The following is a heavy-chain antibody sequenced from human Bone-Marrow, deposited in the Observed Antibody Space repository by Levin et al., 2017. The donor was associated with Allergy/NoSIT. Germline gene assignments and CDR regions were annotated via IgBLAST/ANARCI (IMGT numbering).Heavy chain of an antibody. CDR2: IHNNGDA. CDR3: ARDRLITFGGIIEDDS. V-gene: IGHV4-39*07. D-gene: IGHD3-16*02. CDR1: GGSMSTTPYY. J-gene: IGHJ5*01. Sequence: PSQTLSLTCTVSGGSMSTTPYYWGWVRQPPGKGLEWIGSIHNNGDAYYNPSLNSRVTMSVDTSKNQFSLNLKSVTAADTAMYFCARDRLITFGGIIEDDSWGPGTLVTVSS.